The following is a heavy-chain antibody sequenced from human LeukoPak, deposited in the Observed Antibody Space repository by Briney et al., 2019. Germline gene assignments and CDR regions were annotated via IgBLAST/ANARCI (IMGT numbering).Heavy chain of an antibody. CDR3: ARDRKGCSGWSYSYGAFDI. CDR2: INHSGST. V-gene: IGHV4-34*01. D-gene: IGHD6-19*01. Sequence: SETLSLTCAVHGGSFSGYYWGWIRQPPGKGLELIGEINHSGSTNYNPSRKSRVAISVDTSKNQFSLDLSSVTAADAAVYYCARDRKGCSGWSYSYGAFDIWGQGTMVSVSS. CDR1: GGSFSGYY. J-gene: IGHJ3*02.